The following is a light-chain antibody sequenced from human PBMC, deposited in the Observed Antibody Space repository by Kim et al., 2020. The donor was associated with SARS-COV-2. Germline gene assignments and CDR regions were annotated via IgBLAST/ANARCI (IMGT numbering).Light chain of an antibody. CDR3: AAWDDSLDWV. CDR2: RNN. J-gene: IGLJ3*02. Sequence: PGQRVTIPCSGSSSNIGSNYVYWYQQLPGTAPKLLIYRNNQRPSGVPDRFSGSKSGTSASLAISGLRSEDEADYYCAAWDDSLDWVFGGGTQLTVL. V-gene: IGLV1-47*01. CDR1: SSNIGSNY.